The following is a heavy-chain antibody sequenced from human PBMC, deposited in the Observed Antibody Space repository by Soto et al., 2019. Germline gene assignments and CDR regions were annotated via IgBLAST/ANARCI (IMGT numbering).Heavy chain of an antibody. CDR3: AVHPAANYYYYYGMDV. Sequence: SETLSLTCAVYGGSFSGYYWSWIRQPPGKGLEWIGYIYYSGSTYYNPSLKSRVTISVDTSKNQFSLKLSSVTAADTAVYYCAVHPAANYYYYYGMDVWGQGTTVTVSS. J-gene: IGHJ6*02. D-gene: IGHD2-15*01. CDR1: GGSFSGYY. V-gene: IGHV4-34*09. CDR2: IYYSGST.